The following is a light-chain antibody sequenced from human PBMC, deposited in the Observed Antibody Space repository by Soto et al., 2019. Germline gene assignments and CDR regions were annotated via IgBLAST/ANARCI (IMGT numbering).Light chain of an antibody. CDR3: QQLNSYPRVT. CDR1: QGISSY. J-gene: IGKJ4*01. V-gene: IGKV1-9*01. CDR2: AAS. Sequence: DIQLTQSPSFLSASVGARVTITCRASQGISSYLAWYQQKPGKAPKLLIYAASTLQSGVPSRFSGSGSGTEFTLTISSLQPEDFATYYCQQLNSYPRVTFGGGTKVEIK.